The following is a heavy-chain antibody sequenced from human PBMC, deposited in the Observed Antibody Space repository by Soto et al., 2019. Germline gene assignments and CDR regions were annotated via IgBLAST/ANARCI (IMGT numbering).Heavy chain of an antibody. J-gene: IGHJ6*02. CDR1: GFTFSSYA. D-gene: IGHD3-10*01. CDR2: ISGSGGTT. Sequence: EVKLLESGGGLVQPGGSLRLSCAASGFTFSSYAMSWVRQAPGKGLEWVSVISGSGGTTYYADSVKGRFTISRDNSKHTLYLQMNSLRAEDTAVYYCAKALGFFGSGSYYNLYGMDVWGQGTTVTVSS. CDR3: AKALGFFGSGSYYNLYGMDV. V-gene: IGHV3-23*01.